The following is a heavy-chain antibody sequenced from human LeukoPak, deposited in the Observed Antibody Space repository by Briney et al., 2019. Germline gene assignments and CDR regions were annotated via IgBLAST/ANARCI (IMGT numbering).Heavy chain of an antibody. Sequence: TSQTLSLTCTVSGDSITTNNYYWSWIRQPAGKGLEWIGRIYASGNTNYNPSLKGRVTISVDTSKNQFSLRLSSVTAADTAVYYCARDFDSPMAFDIWGQGIRVTVSS. V-gene: IGHV4-61*02. D-gene: IGHD3-9*01. CDR1: GDSITTNNYY. CDR2: IYASGNT. J-gene: IGHJ3*02. CDR3: ARDFDSPMAFDI.